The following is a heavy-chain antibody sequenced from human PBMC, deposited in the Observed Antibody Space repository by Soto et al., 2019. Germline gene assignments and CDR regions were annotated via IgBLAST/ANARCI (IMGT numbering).Heavy chain of an antibody. D-gene: IGHD7-27*01. CDR3: ASNLGTYFDY. V-gene: IGHV3-21*01. Sequence: EVQLVESGGGLVKPGGSLRLSCAASGFTFSSYSMNWVRQAPGKGLEWVSSISSSSSYIYYADSVKGRFTISRDNAKNPLYLQMNSLRAEDTAVYYCASNLGTYFDYWGQGTLVTVSS. CDR2: ISSSSSYI. J-gene: IGHJ4*02. CDR1: GFTFSSYS.